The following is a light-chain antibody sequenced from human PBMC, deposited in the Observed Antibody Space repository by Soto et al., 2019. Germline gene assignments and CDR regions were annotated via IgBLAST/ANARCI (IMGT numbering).Light chain of an antibody. CDR2: GNS. V-gene: IGLV1-40*01. Sequence: QSVLTQPPSVSGAPGQRVTISCTGSSSNIGAGYDVHWYQQLPGTAPKLLIYGNSNRPSGVPDRFSGSKSGTSASLAITGLQAEDEADYYCQSYDSSVSGYVFGNGTKVTVL. CDR3: QSYDSSVSGYV. CDR1: SSNIGAGYD. J-gene: IGLJ1*01.